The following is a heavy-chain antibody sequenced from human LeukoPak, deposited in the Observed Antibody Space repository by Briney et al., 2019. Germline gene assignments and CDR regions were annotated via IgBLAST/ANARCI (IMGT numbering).Heavy chain of an antibody. CDR2: INANSGGT. CDR3: ARGPVRTTVVTQAYYYYMDV. V-gene: IGHV1-2*02. CDR1: GYTFTGYY. D-gene: IGHD4-23*01. Sequence: ASVKVSCKASGYTFTGYYIHWVRQAPEQGLQWMGWINANSGGTNYAQKFQGRVTMTRDTSISTAYMELSRLRSDDTAVYYCARGPVRTTVVTQAYYYYMDVWGKGTTVTISS. J-gene: IGHJ6*03.